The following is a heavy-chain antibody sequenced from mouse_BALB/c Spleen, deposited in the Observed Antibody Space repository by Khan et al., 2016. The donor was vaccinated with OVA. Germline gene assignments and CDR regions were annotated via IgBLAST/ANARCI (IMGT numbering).Heavy chain of an antibody. V-gene: IGHV1S81*02. J-gene: IGHJ2*01. CDR2: TNPTNGRT. CDR3: SRIKKIVATYFDY. Sequence: QVQLQQSGAELVKAGASVKMSCKASGYTFTSYWMHWVKQRLGQGLEWFAETNPTNGRTYYNEKFKSKARLTVDKSSSTACMLLSGPRFEDAAVYYCSRIKKIVATYFDYWGQGTTLTVSS. D-gene: IGHD1-1*01. CDR1: GYTFTSYW.